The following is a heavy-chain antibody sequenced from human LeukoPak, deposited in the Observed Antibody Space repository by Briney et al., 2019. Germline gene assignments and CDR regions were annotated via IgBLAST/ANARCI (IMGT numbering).Heavy chain of an antibody. V-gene: IGHV4-59*01. CDR3: ARVRDYATLFDY. D-gene: IGHD4-17*01. CDR2: IYYSGST. CDR1: GGSISSYY. J-gene: IGHJ4*02. Sequence: SETLSLTCTVSGGSISSYYWSWIRQPPGKGLEWIGYIYYSGSTNYNPSLKSRVTMSANTSKNQFSLKLSSVTAADTAVYYCARVRDYATLFDYWGQGTLVTVSS.